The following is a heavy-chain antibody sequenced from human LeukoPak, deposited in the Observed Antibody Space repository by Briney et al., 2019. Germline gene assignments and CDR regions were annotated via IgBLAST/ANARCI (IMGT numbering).Heavy chain of an antibody. D-gene: IGHD3-10*01. CDR3: ARDAWFGAGRTFAY. Sequence: PGRSLRLSCAASGFTFSSYAMHWVRQAPGKGLEWVAVISYDGSNKYYADSVKGRFTISRDNSKNTLYPQMNSLRAEDTAVYYCARDAWFGAGRTFAYWGQGTLVTVSS. CDR1: GFTFSSYA. V-gene: IGHV3-30*04. CDR2: ISYDGSNK. J-gene: IGHJ4*02.